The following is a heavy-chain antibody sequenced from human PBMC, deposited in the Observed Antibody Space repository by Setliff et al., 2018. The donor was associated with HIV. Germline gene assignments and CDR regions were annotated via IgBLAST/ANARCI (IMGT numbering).Heavy chain of an antibody. D-gene: IGHD2-15*01. CDR1: GGSFSGYY. CDR3: ARGGLGVVGAIDH. CDR2: IIHSGGT. J-gene: IGHJ4*02. V-gene: IGHV4-34*01. Sequence: SETLSLTCAVYGGSFSGYYWNRIRQPPGRGLEWIGEIIHSGGTNYNRSLKSRVTISVDTSKNQFSLNLSSVTAADTAVYYCARGGLGVVGAIDHWSQGTLVTVSS.